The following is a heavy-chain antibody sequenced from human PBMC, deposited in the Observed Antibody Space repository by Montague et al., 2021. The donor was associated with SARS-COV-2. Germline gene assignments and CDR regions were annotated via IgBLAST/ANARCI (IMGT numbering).Heavy chain of an antibody. CDR1: GGSITRNYY. J-gene: IGHJ3*02. Sequence: SETLSLTCTVSGGSITRNYYWGWIRQPPGKGLEWVGIIHYSGATXINPSLESRANIYVDASKNQFLLLLTFVTAADTAVYYCARPLVRGVPKAFDIWGQGALVIVSS. CDR2: IHYSGAT. D-gene: IGHD3-10*01. CDR3: ARPLVRGVPKAFDI. V-gene: IGHV4-39*01.